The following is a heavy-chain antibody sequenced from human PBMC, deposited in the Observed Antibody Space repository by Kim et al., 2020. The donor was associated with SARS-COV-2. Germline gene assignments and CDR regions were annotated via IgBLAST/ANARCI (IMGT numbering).Heavy chain of an antibody. D-gene: IGHD6-19*01. CDR1: GASMSSFY. J-gene: IGHJ4*02. Sequence: SETLSLTCTVSGASMSSFYWSWIRQPPGKGLEWIAYINYSGKTNYNPSLKSRVTISLDTSKNQFSLNLNSVTAADTAFYYCVSGAGWYQYWGQGTLVTVSS. CDR3: VSGAGWYQY. V-gene: IGHV4-59*13. CDR2: INYSGKT.